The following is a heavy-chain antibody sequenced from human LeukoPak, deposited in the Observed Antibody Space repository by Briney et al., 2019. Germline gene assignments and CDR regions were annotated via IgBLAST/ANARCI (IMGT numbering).Heavy chain of an antibody. V-gene: IGHV3-11*01. CDR3: ARDLRYYYYMDV. Sequence: LSLTCAVYGGSFSGYYWSWIRQAPGKGLEWVSYISSSGSTIYYADSVKGRFTISRDNAKNSLYLQMNSLRAEDTAVYYCARDLRYYYYMDVWGKGTTVTVSS. J-gene: IGHJ6*03. CDR1: GGSFSGYY. CDR2: ISSSGSTI.